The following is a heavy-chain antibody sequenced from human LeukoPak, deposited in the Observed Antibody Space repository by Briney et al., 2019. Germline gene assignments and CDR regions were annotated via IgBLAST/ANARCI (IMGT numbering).Heavy chain of an antibody. Sequence: ASVKVSCKASGYTFTSYGISWVRQAPGQGLEWMGWISAYNGNTNYAQKFQGRVTMTRDTSISTAYMELRSLRSDDTAVYYCARDFGVALGYYMDVWGKGTTVTVSS. V-gene: IGHV1-18*01. J-gene: IGHJ6*03. CDR2: ISAYNGNT. D-gene: IGHD3-3*01. CDR1: GYTFTSYG. CDR3: ARDFGVALGYYMDV.